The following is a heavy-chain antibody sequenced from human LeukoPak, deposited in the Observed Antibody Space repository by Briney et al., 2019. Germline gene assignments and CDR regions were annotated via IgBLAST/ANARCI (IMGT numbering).Heavy chain of an antibody. D-gene: IGHD2-2*01. Sequence: SETLSLTCTVSGGSISSGNYYWSWIRQPPGKGLEWIGYIYHSGSTYYNPSLKSRVTISVDRSKNQFSLKLGSVTAADTAVYYCASKAHCSTTSCSLDYYMDVWGKGTTVTVSS. J-gene: IGHJ6*03. CDR2: IYHSGST. CDR3: ASKAHCSTTSCSLDYYMDV. CDR1: GGSISSGNYY. V-gene: IGHV4-30-2*01.